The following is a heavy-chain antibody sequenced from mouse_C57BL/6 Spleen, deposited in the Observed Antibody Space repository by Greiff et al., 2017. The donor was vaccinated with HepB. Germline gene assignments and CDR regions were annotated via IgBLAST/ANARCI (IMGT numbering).Heavy chain of an antibody. CDR2: IDPNSGGT. CDR1: GYTFTSYW. Sequence: VKQSCKASGYTFTSYWMHWVKQRPGRGLEWIGRIDPNSGGTKYNEKFKSKATLTVDKPSSTAYMQLSSLTSEDSAVYYCARLDYYGSSYEGAMDYWGQGTSVTVSS. CDR3: ARLDYYGSSYEGAMDY. D-gene: IGHD1-1*01. J-gene: IGHJ4*01. V-gene: IGHV1-72*01.